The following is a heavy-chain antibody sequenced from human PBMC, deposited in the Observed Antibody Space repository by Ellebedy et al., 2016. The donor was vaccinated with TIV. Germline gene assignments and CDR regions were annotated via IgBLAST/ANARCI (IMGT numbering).Heavy chain of an antibody. CDR1: GLTFSTGA. J-gene: IGHJ4*02. V-gene: IGHV3-30*04. Sequence: GASLKISCAASGLTFSTGAMHWVRQAPGKGLEWVAVTSYDGSKKYYADSVQSRFTISRDNSKNTQYLQMNSLSAEDTAVYYCAREYCSGVSCYFDYWGKGTLVTVSS. CDR3: AREYCSGVSCYFDY. D-gene: IGHD2-15*01. CDR2: TSYDGSKK.